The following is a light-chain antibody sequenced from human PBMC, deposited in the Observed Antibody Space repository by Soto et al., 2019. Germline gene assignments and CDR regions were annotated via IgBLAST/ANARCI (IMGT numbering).Light chain of an antibody. CDR1: SYDVGGHNS. CDR2: DVT. J-gene: IGLJ2*01. CDR3: SSDTSIRTRV. V-gene: IGLV2-14*01. Sequence: QSALTQPASVSASLGQSISISCTGTSYDVGGHNSVSWYQQHPGKAPKLVIYDVTYRPSGVSNRFSGSKSGNTAYLTISGLQAEDESDYYCSSDTSIRTRVFGGGTQLTVL.